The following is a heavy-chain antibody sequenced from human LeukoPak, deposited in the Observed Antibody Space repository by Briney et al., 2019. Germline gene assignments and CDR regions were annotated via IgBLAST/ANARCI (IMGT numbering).Heavy chain of an antibody. CDR1: GGTFSSYA. Sequence: SVKVSCKASGGTFSSYAISWVRQAPRQGLEWMGGIIPIFGTANYAQKFQGRVTITADESTSTAYMELSSLRSEDTAVYYCARVTSDGYNYRYFDYWGQGTLVTVSS. V-gene: IGHV1-69*01. CDR2: IIPIFGTA. J-gene: IGHJ4*02. CDR3: ARVTSDGYNYRYFDY. D-gene: IGHD5-24*01.